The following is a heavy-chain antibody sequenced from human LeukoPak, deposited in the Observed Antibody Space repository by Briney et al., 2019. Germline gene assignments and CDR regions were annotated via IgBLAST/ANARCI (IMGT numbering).Heavy chain of an antibody. J-gene: IGHJ3*02. CDR1: GDSLSSYF. D-gene: IGHD2-21*01. V-gene: IGHV4-4*07. Sequence: SETLSLTCTVSGDSLSSYFWSWIRQPAGKELEWIGRVFPTGTTYYNPSLASRVTMSVDTSKNQISLRLRSVIAADTAVYYCAREHHISSDAFDIWGQGTMVIVSS. CDR3: AREHHISSDAFDI. CDR2: VFPTGTT.